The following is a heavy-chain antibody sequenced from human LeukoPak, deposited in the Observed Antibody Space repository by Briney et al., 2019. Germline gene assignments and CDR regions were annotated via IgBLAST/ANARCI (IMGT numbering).Heavy chain of an antibody. J-gene: IGHJ4*02. V-gene: IGHV3-23*01. CDR3: AKDLDIVATITGN. D-gene: IGHD5-12*01. Sequence: GGSLRLSCAASGFTFSSYAMSWVRQAPGKGLEWVSGVSGSGGSTYYADSVKGRFTISRDNSKNTLYLRMNSLRAEDTAVYYCAKDLDIVATITGNWGQGTLVTVSS. CDR1: GFTFSSYA. CDR2: VSGSGGST.